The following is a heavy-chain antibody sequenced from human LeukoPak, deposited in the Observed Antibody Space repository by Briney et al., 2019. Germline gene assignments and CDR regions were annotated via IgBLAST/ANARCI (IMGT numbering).Heavy chain of an antibody. CDR2: INHSGSI. J-gene: IGHJ4*02. CDR1: GGSFSGYY. CDR3: ARGLYYFDY. D-gene: IGHD3-10*01. Sequence: PSETLSLTCAVYGGSFSGYYWSWIRQPPGKGLEWIGEINHSGSINYNPSLKSRVTISVDTSKNQFSLKLSSVTAADTAVYYCARGLYYFDYWGQGTLVTVSS. V-gene: IGHV4-34*01.